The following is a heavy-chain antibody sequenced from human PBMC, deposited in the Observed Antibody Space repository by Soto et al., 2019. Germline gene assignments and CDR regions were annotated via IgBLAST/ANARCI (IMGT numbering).Heavy chain of an antibody. CDR3: ALAGPAPSYYYGMDV. CDR1: GYSFTTYG. V-gene: IGHV1-18*01. Sequence: QVPLVQSGGEVKKPGASVKVSCKTSGYSFTTYGISWVRQAPGQGLEWMGWISAYNGNTNYAQKLQDRVTMTTDTSTMTAYMELRSLRSADTAVYYCALAGPAPSYYYGMDVWCPGSTVTVSS. CDR2: ISAYNGNT. J-gene: IGHJ6*02.